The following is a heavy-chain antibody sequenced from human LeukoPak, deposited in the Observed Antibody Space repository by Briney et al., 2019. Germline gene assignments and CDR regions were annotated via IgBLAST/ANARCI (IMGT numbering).Heavy chain of an antibody. CDR2: ISAYNGNT. D-gene: IGHD3-9*01. CDR3: ARVLRQRHYDILTVGWFDP. V-gene: IGHV1-18*01. J-gene: IGHJ5*02. Sequence: GASVKVSCKASGYTFTSYGISWVRQAPGQRLEWMGWISAYNGNTNYAQKLQGRVTMTTDTSTSTAYMELRSLRSDDTAVYYCARVLRQRHYDILTVGWFDPWGQGTLVTVSS. CDR1: GYTFTSYG.